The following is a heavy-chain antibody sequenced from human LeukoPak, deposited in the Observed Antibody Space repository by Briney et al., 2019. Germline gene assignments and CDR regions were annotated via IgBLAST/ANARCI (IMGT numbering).Heavy chain of an antibody. V-gene: IGHV6-1*01. J-gene: IGHJ4*02. Sequence: SQTLSLTCAISGDSVSSKSAAWNWIRQSPSRGLEWLGRTYYRSKWSSGYAESVKSRLTISPDTSKNQFSLQLRSVTPDDTAVYYCARGNSYYDSSGAFDYWGQGTLVTVSS. D-gene: IGHD3-22*01. CDR2: TYYRSKWSS. CDR1: GDSVSSKSAA. CDR3: ARGNSYYDSSGAFDY.